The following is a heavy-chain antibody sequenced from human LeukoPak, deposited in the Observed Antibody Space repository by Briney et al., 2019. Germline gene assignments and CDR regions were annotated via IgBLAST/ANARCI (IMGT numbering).Heavy chain of an antibody. CDR3: ATGKHYYDSSGYYFYYFDY. Sequence: GGSLRLSCAASGFTFSSYNMNWVRQAPGKGLEWVSSISSSSTYIFYADSVRGRFTISRDNAKNSLYLQMNSLRAEDTAVYYCATGKHYYDSSGYYFYYFDYWGQGTLVTVSS. V-gene: IGHV3-21*01. CDR1: GFTFSSYN. J-gene: IGHJ4*02. CDR2: ISSSSTYI. D-gene: IGHD3-22*01.